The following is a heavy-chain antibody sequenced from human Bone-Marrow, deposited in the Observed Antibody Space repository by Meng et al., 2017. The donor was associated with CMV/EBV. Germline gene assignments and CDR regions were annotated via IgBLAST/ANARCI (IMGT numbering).Heavy chain of an antibody. CDR1: GFTFSSYW. CDR3: ARDSEYYDFWSTQWDY. J-gene: IGHJ4*02. D-gene: IGHD3-3*01. V-gene: IGHV3-7*01. CDR2: IKQDGSEK. Sequence: GGSLRLSCAASGFTFSSYWMSWVRQAPGKGLEWVANIKQDGSEKYYVDSVKGRFTISRDNSKNTLYLQMNSLRAEDTAVYYCARDSEYYDFWSTQWDYWGQGTLVTVSS.